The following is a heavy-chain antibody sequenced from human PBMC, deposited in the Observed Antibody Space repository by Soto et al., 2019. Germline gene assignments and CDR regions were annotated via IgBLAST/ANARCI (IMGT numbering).Heavy chain of an antibody. Sequence: VRLSCAASGFTFSSYAMSWVRQAPGKGLEWVSAISGSGGSTYYADSVKGRFTISRDNSKNTLYLQMNSLRAEDTAVYYCAKSPASSGWYRYFDYWGQGTLVTVSS. V-gene: IGHV3-23*01. CDR2: ISGSGGST. CDR3: AKSPASSGWYRYFDY. J-gene: IGHJ4*02. D-gene: IGHD6-19*01. CDR1: GFTFSSYA.